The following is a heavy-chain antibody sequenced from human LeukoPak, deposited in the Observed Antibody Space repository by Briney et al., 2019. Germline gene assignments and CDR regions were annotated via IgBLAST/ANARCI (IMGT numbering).Heavy chain of an antibody. CDR3: ARHRRDYLIDY. CDR1: GGSINSHY. D-gene: IGHD4-11*01. V-gene: IGHV4-59*08. CDR2: IHYTGTT. J-gene: IGHJ4*02. Sequence: SETLSLTCIVSGGSINSHYWSWIRQPPGKGLEWIGDIHYTGTTKYNPSVKSRVTISIDTSKNQFSLELSSVTATDTAVYYCARHRRDYLIDYWGQGTLVTVSS.